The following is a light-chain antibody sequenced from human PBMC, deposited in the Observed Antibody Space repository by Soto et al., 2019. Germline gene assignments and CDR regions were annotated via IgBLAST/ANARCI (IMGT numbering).Light chain of an antibody. J-gene: IGKJ2*01. Sequence: EIVMTQSPATLSVSPGERVNLSCRASQSVSRNLAWYQQKPGQAPRLLIYGASTRVTGVPATFSGSGSGTEFILTISSLQSEDFSVYYCHQYNNWPPYTFGQGTKLEIK. CDR3: HQYNNWPPYT. CDR2: GAS. V-gene: IGKV3-15*01. CDR1: QSVSRN.